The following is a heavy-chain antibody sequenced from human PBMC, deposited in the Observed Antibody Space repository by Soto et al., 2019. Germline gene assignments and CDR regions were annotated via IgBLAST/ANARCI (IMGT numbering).Heavy chain of an antibody. CDR3: ANGGNSGSYSYYCDY. J-gene: IGHJ4*02. CDR1: GFTFSSYA. D-gene: IGHD1-26*01. CDR2: ISGSGGST. Sequence: EVQLLESGGGLVQPGGSLRLSCAASGFTFSSYAMSWVRQAPGKGLEWVSAISGSGGSTYYADSVKGRFTISRDNSKNTLHLQVHSLRGEDAAVYYCANGGNSGSYSYYCDYWGPGTLVNVSS. V-gene: IGHV3-23*01.